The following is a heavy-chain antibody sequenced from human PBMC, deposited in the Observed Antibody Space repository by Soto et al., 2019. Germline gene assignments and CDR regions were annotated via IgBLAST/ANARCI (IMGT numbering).Heavy chain of an antibody. V-gene: IGHV1-69*06. J-gene: IGHJ4*02. CDR1: GGTFSSYA. Sequence: GASVNVSCKASGGTFSSYAISWVRQAPGQGLEWMGGIIPIFGTANYAQKFQGRVTITADKSTSTAYMELSSLRSEDTAVYYCARGAPTGTTAAFDYWGQGTLVTVSS. D-gene: IGHD1-7*01. CDR2: IIPIFGTA. CDR3: ARGAPTGTTAAFDY.